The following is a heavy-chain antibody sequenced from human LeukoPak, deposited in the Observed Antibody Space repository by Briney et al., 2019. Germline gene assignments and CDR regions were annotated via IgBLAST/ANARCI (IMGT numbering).Heavy chain of an antibody. CDR2: IYTSGST. V-gene: IGHV4-4*07. Sequence: SETLSLTCTVSVGSISSSDWSWIRQPAGQGLEWIGRIYTSGSTNYNPSLTSRVPMSVDTSKNQFSLKLSSVTAADTAVYYCARDSALYSSGWYGRGHYYHGMDVWGQGTTVTVSS. D-gene: IGHD6-19*01. J-gene: IGHJ6*02. CDR1: VGSISSSD. CDR3: ARDSALYSSGWYGRGHYYHGMDV.